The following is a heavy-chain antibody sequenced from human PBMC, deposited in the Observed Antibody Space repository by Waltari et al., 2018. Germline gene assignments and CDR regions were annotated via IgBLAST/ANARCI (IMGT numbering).Heavy chain of an antibody. D-gene: IGHD1-26*01. Sequence: EVQLVESGGGLVQPGGSLRLSCAASGFTFSDHDRDWVRQAPGKGLDWVALIRNKANFYSTEYVPSVKGRFTISRDDSKSSLYLQMNSLKSEDTAVYYCVRIRLGPTTRIFDSWGQGTLVTVSS. CDR2: IRNKANFYST. V-gene: IGHV3-72*01. CDR1: GFTFSDHD. CDR3: VRIRLGPTTRIFDS. J-gene: IGHJ4*02.